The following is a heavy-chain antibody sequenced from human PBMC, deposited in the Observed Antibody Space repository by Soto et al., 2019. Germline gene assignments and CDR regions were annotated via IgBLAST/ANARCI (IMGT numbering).Heavy chain of an antibody. D-gene: IGHD2-15*01. CDR3: AKQLVVVAASHYYYYGMDV. Sequence: GESLKISCKGSGYSFTSYWISWVRQMPGKGLEWMGRIDPSDSYTNYSPSFQGHVTISADKSISTAYLQWSSLKASDTAMYYCAKQLVVVAASHYYYYGMDVWGQGTTVTVPS. CDR1: GYSFTSYW. V-gene: IGHV5-10-1*01. J-gene: IGHJ6*02. CDR2: IDPSDSYT.